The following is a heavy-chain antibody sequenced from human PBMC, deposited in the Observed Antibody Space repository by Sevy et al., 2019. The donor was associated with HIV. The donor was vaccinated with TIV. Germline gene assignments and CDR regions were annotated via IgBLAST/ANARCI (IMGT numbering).Heavy chain of an antibody. J-gene: IGHJ4*02. CDR2: INTDGSST. Sequence: GGSLRLSCAASVFTFSSYWMHWVRQVPGKGLGWVSRINTDGSSTNYEDSVKGRVTSSRDNAKSTLYLQMNSLRAEDTAVYYCVRARSGYFLDYWGQGTLVTVSS. CDR3: VRARSGYFLDY. CDR1: VFTFSSYW. V-gene: IGHV3-74*01. D-gene: IGHD3-22*01.